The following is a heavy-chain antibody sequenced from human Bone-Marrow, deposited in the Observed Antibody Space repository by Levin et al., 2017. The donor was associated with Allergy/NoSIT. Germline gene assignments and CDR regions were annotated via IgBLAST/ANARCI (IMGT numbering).Heavy chain of an antibody. D-gene: IGHD6-13*01. CDR2: ISYDGSNK. J-gene: IGHJ4*02. Sequence: GESLKISCAASGFTFSSYGMHWVRQAPGKGLEWVAVISYDGSNKYYADSVKGRFTISRDNSKNTLYLQMNSLRAEDTAVYYCAKAEFQSSSWYYFDYWGQGTLVTVSS. CDR1: GFTFSSYG. V-gene: IGHV3-30*18. CDR3: AKAEFQSSSWYYFDY.